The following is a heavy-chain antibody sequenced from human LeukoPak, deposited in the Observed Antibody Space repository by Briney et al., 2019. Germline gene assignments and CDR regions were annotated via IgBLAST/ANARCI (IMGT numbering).Heavy chain of an antibody. V-gene: IGHV4-34*01. D-gene: IGHD3/OR15-3a*01. CDR3: ARQEIGLRSFDS. J-gene: IGHJ5*01. CDR2: INHSGST. CDR1: GGSFSGCY. Sequence: SETLSLTCAVSGGSFSGCYWSWIRQPPGKGMEWVGEINHSGSTNYNPSLNSRVTISVDTSKNQYSLNLSSVTAADTAVYYCARQEIGLRSFDSWGQGTLVTVSS.